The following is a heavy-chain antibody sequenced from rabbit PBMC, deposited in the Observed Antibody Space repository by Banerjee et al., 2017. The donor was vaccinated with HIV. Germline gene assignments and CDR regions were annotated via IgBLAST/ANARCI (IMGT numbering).Heavy chain of an antibody. CDR1: GFDLSSYSD. Sequence: QEQLEESGGGLVKPEGSLTLTCKASGFDLSSYSDMSWVRQAPGKGLEWIACIYISSGSTWYASWVNGRFTISKTSSTTVTLQMTGLTVADTATYFCARTSWSFNLWGQGTLVTVS. CDR3: ARTSWSFNL. J-gene: IGHJ4*01. V-gene: IGHV1S45*01. CDR2: IYISSGST.